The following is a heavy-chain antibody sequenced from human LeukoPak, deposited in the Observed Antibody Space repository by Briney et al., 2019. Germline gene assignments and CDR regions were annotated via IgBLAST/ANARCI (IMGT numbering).Heavy chain of an antibody. J-gene: IGHJ3*02. CDR2: ISGSGGST. V-gene: IGHV3-23*01. CDR1: GFTFSNYA. D-gene: IGHD5-18*01. Sequence: PGGSLRLSCAASGFTFSNYAVTWVRQAPGKGLEWVSAISGSGGSTYYADSVKGRFTISRDNSKNTLYLQMNSLRAEDTAVYYCAAEDTAMVYDAFDIWGQGTIVTVSS. CDR3: AAEDTAMVYDAFDI.